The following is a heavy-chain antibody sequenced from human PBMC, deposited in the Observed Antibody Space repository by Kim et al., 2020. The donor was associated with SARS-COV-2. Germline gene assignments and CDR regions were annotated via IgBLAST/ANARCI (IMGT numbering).Heavy chain of an antibody. D-gene: IGHD5-18*01. CDR1: GGSFSGYY. CDR2: INHSGST. J-gene: IGHJ4*02. V-gene: IGHV4-34*01. Sequence: SETLSLTCAVYGGSFSGYYWSWIRQPPGKGLEWIGEINHSGSTNYNPSLKSRVTISVDTSKNQFSLKLSSVTAADTAVYYCARGPYSYGRYYFDYWGQGTLVTVSS. CDR3: ARGPYSYGRYYFDY.